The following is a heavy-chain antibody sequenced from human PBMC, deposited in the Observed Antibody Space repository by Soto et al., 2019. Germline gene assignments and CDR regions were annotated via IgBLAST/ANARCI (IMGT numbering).Heavy chain of an antibody. CDR3: ARDLSYYDFWSGYRSSYYYYGMDV. D-gene: IGHD3-3*01. V-gene: IGHV3-33*01. CDR2: IWYDGSNK. Sequence: GGSLRLSCAASGFTFSSYGMHWVRQAPGKGLEWVAVIWYDGSNKYYADSVKGRFTISRDNSKNTLYLQMNSLRAEDTAVYYCARDLSYYDFWSGYRSSYYYYGMDVSGQGTTVTVSS. J-gene: IGHJ6*02. CDR1: GFTFSSYG.